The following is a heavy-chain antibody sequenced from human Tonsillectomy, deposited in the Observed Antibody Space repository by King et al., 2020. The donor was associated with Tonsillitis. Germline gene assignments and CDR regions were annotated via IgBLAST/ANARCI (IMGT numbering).Heavy chain of an antibody. CDR3: AKDLRPGSYSTAEYFHH. CDR2: ITGRAGST. D-gene: IGHD3-10*01. Sequence: EVQLVESGGGLVQPGGSLILSCAASGFTFNIYAMSWVRQAPGKGLEWVSTITGRAGSTYYAGSVTGRSTISRDNSKNTLYLEVNSLRAEDTAVYYCAKDLRPGSYSTAEYFHHWGQGTLVTVSS. V-gene: IGHV3-23*04. J-gene: IGHJ1*01. CDR1: GFTFNIYA.